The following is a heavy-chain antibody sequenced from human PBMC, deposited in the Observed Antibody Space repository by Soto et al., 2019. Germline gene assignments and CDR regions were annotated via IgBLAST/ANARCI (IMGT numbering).Heavy chain of an antibody. D-gene: IGHD6-6*01. V-gene: IGHV4-34*01. J-gene: IGHJ4*01. Sequence: LSLTCAVYGGSFSGYYWSWIRQPPGKGLEWIGEINHSGSTNYNPSLKSRVTISVDTSKNQFSLKLSSVTAADTAVYYCAIGGAARYFYYWGQGTLVTVPS. CDR2: INHSGST. CDR3: AIGGAARYFYY. CDR1: GGSFSGYY.